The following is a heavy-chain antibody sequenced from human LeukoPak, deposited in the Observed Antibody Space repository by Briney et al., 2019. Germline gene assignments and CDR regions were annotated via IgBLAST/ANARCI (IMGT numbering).Heavy chain of an antibody. Sequence: GSLRPPRGTLGFTLKSHSLNLVRPAPGKGLGGGSYNNKNSSTIYYADSVKGRFTISRDNAKNSLYLQMNSLRAEDTAVYYCARDQARGRWLQRARGYCLDYWGQGTLVTVSS. CDR3: ARDQARGRWLQRARGYCLDY. V-gene: IGHV3-48*01. D-gene: IGHD5-24*01. J-gene: IGHJ4*02. CDR2: NNKNSSTI. CDR1: GFTLKSHS.